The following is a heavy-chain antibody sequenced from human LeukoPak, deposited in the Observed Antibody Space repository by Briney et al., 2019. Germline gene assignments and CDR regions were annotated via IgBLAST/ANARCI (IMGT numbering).Heavy chain of an antibody. D-gene: IGHD6-13*01. Sequence: PGGSLRLSCAASGFTFSDYYMSWIRQAPGKGLEWVSYISGSRSYRNYADSVKGRFTISRDNAKNSLFLQMNSLRGEDTAVYYCARDDRAAAPHVAFDIWGQGTMVTVSS. V-gene: IGHV3-11*05. CDR2: ISGSRSYR. CDR1: GFTFSDYY. J-gene: IGHJ3*02. CDR3: ARDDRAAAPHVAFDI.